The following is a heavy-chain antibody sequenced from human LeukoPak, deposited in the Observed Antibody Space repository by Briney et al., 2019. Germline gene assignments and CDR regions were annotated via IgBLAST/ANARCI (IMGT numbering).Heavy chain of an antibody. CDR1: GGTFRTYT. CDR2: IIPIFGTP. Sequence: SVKLSCKASGGTFRTYTVTWVRQAPGQGLEWRGGIIPIFGTPNYAQKFQGRVKVTTDDATGTAYMELSSLMSEDTAIYYCARVDRYHFYLDVWGKGTPVTVSS. CDR3: ARVDRYHFYLDV. V-gene: IGHV1-69*05. J-gene: IGHJ6*03.